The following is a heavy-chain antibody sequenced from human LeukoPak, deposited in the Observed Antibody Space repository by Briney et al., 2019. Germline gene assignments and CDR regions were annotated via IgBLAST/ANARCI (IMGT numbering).Heavy chain of an antibody. CDR1: GFTFSSYE. Sequence: GGSLRLSCAASGFTFSSYEMNWVRQAPGKGLGWVSYISNSSRTIYYADSVKGRFTISRDNAKNSLYLQMNSLRAEDTAVYYCARERGTVVFFDYWRQGTLVTVSS. CDR3: ARERGTVVFFDY. CDR2: ISNSSRTI. D-gene: IGHD3-22*01. J-gene: IGHJ4*02. V-gene: IGHV3-48*03.